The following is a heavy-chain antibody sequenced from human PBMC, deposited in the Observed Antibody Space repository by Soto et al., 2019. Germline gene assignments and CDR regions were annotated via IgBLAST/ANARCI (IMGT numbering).Heavy chain of an antibody. CDR2: IRSKAYGGTT. Sequence: EVQLVESGGGLVQPGRSLRLSCTASGFTFGDYAMSWFRQAPGKGLEWVGFIRSKAYGGTTEYAASVKGRFTISRDDSKSIAYLQMNSLKTEDTAVYYCTRDGDYSKLTSFDYWGQGTLVTVSS. V-gene: IGHV3-49*03. CDR3: TRDGDYSKLTSFDY. J-gene: IGHJ4*02. CDR1: GFTFGDYA. D-gene: IGHD4-4*01.